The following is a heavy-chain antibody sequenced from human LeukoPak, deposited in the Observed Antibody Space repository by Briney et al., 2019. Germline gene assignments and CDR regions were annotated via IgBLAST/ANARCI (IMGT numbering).Heavy chain of an antibody. J-gene: IGHJ3*02. CDR1: GFTFSNYA. D-gene: IGHD3-22*01. CDR2: ISGSGGST. CDR3: ASRDYYDSSGYNDAFDI. V-gene: IGHV3-23*01. Sequence: PGGSLRLSCAASGFTFSNYAMSWVRQAPGKGLEWVSAISGSGGSTYYADSVKGRFTISRDNSKNTLYLQMNSLRAEDTAVYYCASRDYYDSSGYNDAFDIRGQGTMVTVSS.